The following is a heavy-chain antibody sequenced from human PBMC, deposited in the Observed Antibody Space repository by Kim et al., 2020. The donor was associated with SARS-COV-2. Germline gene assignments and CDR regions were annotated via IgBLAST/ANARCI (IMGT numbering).Heavy chain of an antibody. D-gene: IGHD6-13*01. V-gene: IGHV3-66*01. CDR1: GFTVSSNY. Sequence: GGSLRLSCAASGFTVSSNYMSWVRQAPGKGLEWVSVIYSGGSTYYADSVKGRFTISRDNSKNTLYLQMNSLRAEDTAVYYCARVRAAAGRNYWGQGTLVTVSS. CDR2: IYSGGST. J-gene: IGHJ4*02. CDR3: ARVRAAAGRNY.